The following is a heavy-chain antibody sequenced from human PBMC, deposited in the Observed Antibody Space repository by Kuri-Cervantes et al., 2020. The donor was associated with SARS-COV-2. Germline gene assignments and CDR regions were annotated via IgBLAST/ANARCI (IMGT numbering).Heavy chain of an antibody. CDR3: AREAFGYCSGGSCYSHY. CDR2: IKQDGSEK. J-gene: IGHJ4*02. D-gene: IGHD2-15*01. CDR1: GFTFSSYW. Sequence: GESLKISCAASGFTFSSYWISWVRQAPGKGLEWVANIKQDGSEKYYVDSVKGRFTISRDNAKNSLYLQMNSLRAEDTAVYYCAREAFGYCSGGSCYSHYWGQGTLVTVSS. V-gene: IGHV3-7*01.